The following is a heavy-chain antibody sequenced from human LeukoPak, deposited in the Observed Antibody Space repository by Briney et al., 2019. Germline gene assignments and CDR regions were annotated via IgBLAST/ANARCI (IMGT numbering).Heavy chain of an antibody. CDR2: IIPNSGAT. D-gene: IGHD2-8*02. Sequence: GASVTVSCTASGYTFTAYYLHWVRQAPGQGLEWMGWIIPNSGATTYAQKFQGRVAMTRDTSISTAYMELSRLTSDDTAVYYCARDDCPGNTCSDGPWGQGTLVTVSS. CDR3: ARDDCPGNTCSDGP. CDR1: GYTFTAYY. V-gene: IGHV1-2*02. J-gene: IGHJ5*02.